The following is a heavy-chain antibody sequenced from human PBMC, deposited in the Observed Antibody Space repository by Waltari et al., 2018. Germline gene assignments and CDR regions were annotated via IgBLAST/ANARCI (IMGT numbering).Heavy chain of an antibody. CDR3: ARAGDFFNTPGYYLFDY. J-gene: IGHJ4*02. CDR1: GASVPSDRAT. V-gene: IGHV6-1*01. D-gene: IGHD2-21*02. CDR2: TYFRAQWYQ. Sequence: QVQLQQSGPGLVKPSQTLSLTCAISGASVPSDRATWNWISQSPSRGLEWLGRTYFRAQWYQDYAESMKGRMVVTPDTSKNPFSLQLNSVTPEDAAIYYCARAGDFFNTPGYYLFDYWGQGSQVTVST.